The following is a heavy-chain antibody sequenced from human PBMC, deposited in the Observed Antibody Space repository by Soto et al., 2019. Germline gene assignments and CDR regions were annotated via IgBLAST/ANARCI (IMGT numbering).Heavy chain of an antibody. D-gene: IGHD6-19*01. CDR3: ARERQQWLATWGDAFDI. V-gene: IGHV1-18*01. Sequence: ASVKVSCKASGYTFTSYGISWVRQAPGQGLEWMGWISAYNGNTNYAQKLQGRVTMTTDTSTSTAYMELRSLRSDDTAVYYCARERQQWLATWGDAFDIWGQGTMVTVSS. CDR1: GYTFTSYG. CDR2: ISAYNGNT. J-gene: IGHJ3*02.